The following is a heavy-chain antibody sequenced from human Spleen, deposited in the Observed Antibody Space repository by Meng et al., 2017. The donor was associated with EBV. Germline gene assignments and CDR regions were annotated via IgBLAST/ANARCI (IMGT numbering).Heavy chain of an antibody. CDR3: AGGPTAMVTYFDY. Sequence: LQLKESGSGLAKPSQNLSHTWSVSGVSISSGGYSWSWIRQPPGKGLEWIGYMHHSGSTYNNPSLKSRVTISVDRSKNQFSLKLSSVTAADTAVYYCAGGPTAMVTYFDYWGQGTLVTVSS. CDR2: MHHSGST. CDR1: GVSISSGGYS. D-gene: IGHD5-18*01. J-gene: IGHJ4*02. V-gene: IGHV4-30-2*01.